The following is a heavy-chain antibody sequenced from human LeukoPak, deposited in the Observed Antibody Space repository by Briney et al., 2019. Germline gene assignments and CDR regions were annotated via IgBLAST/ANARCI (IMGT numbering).Heavy chain of an antibody. CDR3: ATNRLTIFGVVAGFDP. D-gene: IGHD3-3*01. CDR2: FDPENGET. Sequence: ASVKVSCKVSGYTLTELSMHWVRQAPGKGLEWMGGFDPENGETIYAQKFQGRVTMTEDTSTDTAYMGLSSLRSEDTAVYYCATNRLTIFGVVAGFDPWGQGTLVTVSS. V-gene: IGHV1-24*01. CDR1: GYTLTELS. J-gene: IGHJ5*02.